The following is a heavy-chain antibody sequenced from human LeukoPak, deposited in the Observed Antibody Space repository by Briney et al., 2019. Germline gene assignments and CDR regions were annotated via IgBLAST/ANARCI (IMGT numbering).Heavy chain of an antibody. CDR3: AAGAGATHFDY. D-gene: IGHD1-1*01. CDR1: GFTFTSSA. Sequence: ASVTVSCKASGFTFTSSAVQWVRQARGQRLEWMGWIVVGSGNTNYAQKFQERVTITRDMSTSTAYMELSSLRSEDTAVYYCAAGAGATHFDYWGQGTLVTVYS. V-gene: IGHV1-58*01. CDR2: IVVGSGNT. J-gene: IGHJ4*02.